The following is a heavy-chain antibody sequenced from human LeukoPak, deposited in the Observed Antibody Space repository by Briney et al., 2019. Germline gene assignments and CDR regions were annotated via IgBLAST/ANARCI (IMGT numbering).Heavy chain of an antibody. CDR2: ISSSSTST. CDR3: ARETAYSFDP. D-gene: IGHD3-16*01. CDR1: GFSFSGYY. Sequence: PGGSLRLSCAASGFSFSGYYMNWNRQAPGEGLEWVSYISSSSTSTNYADSVKGRFTISRDNAKNSLSLQMNSLRAEDTAVYYCARETAYSFDPWGQGTLVTVSS. V-gene: IGHV3-11*06. J-gene: IGHJ5*02.